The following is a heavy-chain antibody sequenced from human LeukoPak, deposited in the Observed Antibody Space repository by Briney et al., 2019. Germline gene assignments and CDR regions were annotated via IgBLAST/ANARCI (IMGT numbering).Heavy chain of an antibody. CDR3: ARETVATYYFDY. Sequence: SETLSLTCTVSGGSISSYYWSWIRQPPGKGLEWIGYIYYSGSTNYNPSLRSRVTISVDTSKNQFSLKLSSVTAADTAVYYCARETVATYYFDYWGQGTLVTVSS. D-gene: IGHD5-12*01. CDR2: IYYSGST. J-gene: IGHJ4*02. CDR1: GGSISSYY. V-gene: IGHV4-59*01.